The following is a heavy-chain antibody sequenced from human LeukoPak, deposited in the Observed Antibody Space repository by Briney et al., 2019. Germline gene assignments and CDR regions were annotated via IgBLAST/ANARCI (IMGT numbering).Heavy chain of an antibody. CDR3: ARDPRITIFGVEYYYYMDV. Sequence: PGGSLRLSCAASGFTFSSYWMHWVRQAPGKGLVWVSRINSDGSSTSYADSVKGRFTISRDNAKNTLYLQMNSLRAEDTAVYYCARDPRITIFGVEYYYYMDVWGKGTTVTVSS. CDR2: INSDGSST. CDR1: GFTFSSYW. J-gene: IGHJ6*03. D-gene: IGHD3-3*01. V-gene: IGHV3-74*01.